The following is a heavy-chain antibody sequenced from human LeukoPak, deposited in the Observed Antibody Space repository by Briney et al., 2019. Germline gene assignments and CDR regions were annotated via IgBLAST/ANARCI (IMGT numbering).Heavy chain of an antibody. CDR3: ARVSWFPGTSYYYMDV. CDR1: GYSISRCYF. CDR2: IYQRATF. D-gene: IGHD1-1*01. V-gene: IGHV4-38-2*02. J-gene: IGHJ6*03. Sequence: SVTLSLTCNVSGYSISRCYFWGWVRPAPREGLEWIGSIYQRATFHYNPSLKSRVTISLDTSKNHFSLNLRSMQASDTAVYYCARVSWFPGTSYYYMDVWGKGTTVTVSS.